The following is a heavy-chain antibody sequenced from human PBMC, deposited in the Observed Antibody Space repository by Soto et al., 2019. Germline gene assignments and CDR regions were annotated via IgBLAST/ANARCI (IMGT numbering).Heavy chain of an antibody. D-gene: IGHD3-3*01. CDR2: IVVGSGNT. Sequence: SVKVSCKASGFTFTSSAMQWVRQARGQRLEWIGWIVVGSGNTNYAQKFQERVTITRDMSTSTAYMELSSLRSEDTAVYYCAAYPHYDFWSGYYDYYYYYMDVWGKGTTVTVS. CDR3: AAYPHYDFWSGYYDYYYYYMDV. V-gene: IGHV1-58*02. J-gene: IGHJ6*03. CDR1: GFTFTSSA.